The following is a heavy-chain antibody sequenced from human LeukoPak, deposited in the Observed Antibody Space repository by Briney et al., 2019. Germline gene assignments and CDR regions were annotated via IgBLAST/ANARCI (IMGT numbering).Heavy chain of an antibody. V-gene: IGHV3-21*01. CDR2: ISTSSSYI. D-gene: IGHD6-6*01. Sequence: GGSLRLSCAASGFTFSSYSMNWVRQAPGKGLEWVSSISTSSSYIYYADSVKGRFTISRDNAKNSLYLQMNSLRAEDTAVYYCARFRLRSSSSGYFDCWGQGTLVTVSS. J-gene: IGHJ4*02. CDR3: ARFRLRSSSSGYFDC. CDR1: GFTFSSYS.